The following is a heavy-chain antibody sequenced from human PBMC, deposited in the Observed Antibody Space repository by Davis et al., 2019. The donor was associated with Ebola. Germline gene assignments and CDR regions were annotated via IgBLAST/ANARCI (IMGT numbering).Heavy chain of an antibody. D-gene: IGHD3-9*01. CDR1: GFTFSSYA. CDR2: ISSDRGRD. V-gene: IGHV3-30*04. CDR3: ARGPIYDILTGYYTWYFDY. J-gene: IGHJ4*02. Sequence: GESLKISCAASGFTFSSYAMHWVRQAPGKGLEWVAFISSDRGRDRYYADSVQGRFTISRDDSKNTLYLQMNSLRDEDTAVYYCARGPIYDILTGYYTWYFDYWGQGTLVTVSS.